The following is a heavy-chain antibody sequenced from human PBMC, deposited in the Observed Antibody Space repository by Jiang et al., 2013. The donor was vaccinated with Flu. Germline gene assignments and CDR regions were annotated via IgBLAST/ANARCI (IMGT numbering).Heavy chain of an antibody. CDR2: IIPILGIA. CDR1: GGTFSSYA. D-gene: IGHD3-22*01. Sequence: GAEVKKPGSSVKVSCKASGGTFSSYAISWVRQAPGQGLEWMGRIIPILGIANYAQKFQGRVTITADKSTSTAYMELSSLRSEDTAVYYCARPLDYYDSSWAFDIWGQGTMVTVSS. CDR3: ARPLDYYDSSWAFDI. J-gene: IGHJ3*02. V-gene: IGHV1-69*04.